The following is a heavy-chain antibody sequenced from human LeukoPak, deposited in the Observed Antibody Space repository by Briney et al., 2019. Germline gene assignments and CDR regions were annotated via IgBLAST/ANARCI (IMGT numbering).Heavy chain of an antibody. J-gene: IGHJ4*02. CDR2: ISSSGSTI. D-gene: IGHD3-3*01. CDR1: GFTFSDYY. V-gene: IGHV3-11*04. CDR3: ARDQVPTFWSGYYSTPLFDY. Sequence: PGGSLRLSCAASGFTFSDYYMSWIRQAPGKGLEWVSYISSSGSTIYYADSVKGRFTISRDNAKNSLYLQMNSLRAEDTAVYYCARDQVPTFWSGYYSTPLFDYWGQGTLVTVSS.